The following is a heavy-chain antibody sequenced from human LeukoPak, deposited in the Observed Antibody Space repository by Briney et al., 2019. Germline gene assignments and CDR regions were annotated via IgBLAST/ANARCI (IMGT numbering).Heavy chain of an antibody. CDR1: GGSISSYY. Sequence: SETLSLTCTVSGGSISSYYWSWIRQPAGKGLEWIGRIYTSGSTNYNPSLKSRVTMSVDASKNQFSLKLSSVTAADTAVYYCARDVDYYYGSGSYYRNWFDPWGQGTLVTVSS. J-gene: IGHJ5*02. V-gene: IGHV4-4*07. D-gene: IGHD3-10*01. CDR2: IYTSGST. CDR3: ARDVDYYYGSGSYYRNWFDP.